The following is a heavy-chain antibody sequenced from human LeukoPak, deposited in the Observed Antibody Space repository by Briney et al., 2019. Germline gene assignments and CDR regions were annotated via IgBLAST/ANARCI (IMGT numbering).Heavy chain of an antibody. CDR3: ARVVAVARNWFDP. J-gene: IGHJ5*02. D-gene: IGHD6-19*01. CDR2: ISAYNGNT. Sequence: ASVKVSCKASGYIFTSYGITWVRQAPGQGLEWMGWISAYNGNTNYAQKLQGRVTMTTDTSTSTAYMELRSLRSDDTAVYYCARVVAVARNWFDPWGQGTLVTVSS. CDR1: GYIFTSYG. V-gene: IGHV1-18*01.